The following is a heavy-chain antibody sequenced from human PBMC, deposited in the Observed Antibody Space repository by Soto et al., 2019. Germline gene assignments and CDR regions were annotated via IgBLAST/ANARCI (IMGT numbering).Heavy chain of an antibody. Sequence: GWSLRLSCAASGFNFNSYTINWVRQAPGKRLEWLSSISSSGYIFSTDSVRGRFTISRDNAKNSVYLQINSLRAEDTAVYFCASDSSGASCYPGMDVWGQGTTVTVSS. CDR2: ISSSGYI. D-gene: IGHD2-15*01. CDR3: ASDSSGASCYPGMDV. CDR1: GFNFNSYT. V-gene: IGHV3-21*01. J-gene: IGHJ6*02.